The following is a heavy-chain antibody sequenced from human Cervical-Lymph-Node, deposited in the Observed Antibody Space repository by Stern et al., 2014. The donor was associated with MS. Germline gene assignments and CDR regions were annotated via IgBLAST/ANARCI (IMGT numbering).Heavy chain of an antibody. CDR2: IYPGDADT. D-gene: IGHD4-17*01. V-gene: IGHV5-51*01. CDR1: GYSFTANW. J-gene: IGHJ4*02. CDR3: ARDYGDYAFDY. Sequence: VQLVQSGAEVKKPGESLKISCKGSGYSFTANWIAWVRQMPGKGLEWRVIIYPGDADTRYSPSFQGQGTISADKSISTAYLQWSSLKASDTAMYYCARDYGDYAFDYWGQGTLVTVSS.